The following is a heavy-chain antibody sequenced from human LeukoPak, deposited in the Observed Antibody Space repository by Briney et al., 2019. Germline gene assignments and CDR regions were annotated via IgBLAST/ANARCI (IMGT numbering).Heavy chain of an antibody. CDR3: ARGAVVGATKGGGDY. CDR2: ISAYNGNT. Sequence: ASVKVSCKASGGTFSSYAISWVRQAPGQGLEWMGWISAYNGNTNYAQKLQGRVTMTTDTSTSTAYMELRSLRSDDTAVYYCARGAVVGATKGGGDYWGQGTLVTVSS. D-gene: IGHD1-26*01. V-gene: IGHV1-18*01. CDR1: GGTFSSYA. J-gene: IGHJ4*02.